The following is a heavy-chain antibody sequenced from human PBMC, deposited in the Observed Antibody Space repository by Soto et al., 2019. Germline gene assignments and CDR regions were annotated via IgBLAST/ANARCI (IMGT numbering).Heavy chain of an antibody. Sequence: PGWSLKLSCAASGVSLRSYSMNGVRQASGKGLEWVASISSSSTHIYYADSVKGRFTISRDNARNSLYLQMNSLRAEDTAVYYCVRERGLSSFYGMDVWGQGTTVTVSS. CDR2: ISSSSTHI. D-gene: IGHD2-21*02. CDR3: VRERGLSSFYGMDV. CDR1: GVSLRSYS. J-gene: IGHJ6*02. V-gene: IGHV3-21*01.